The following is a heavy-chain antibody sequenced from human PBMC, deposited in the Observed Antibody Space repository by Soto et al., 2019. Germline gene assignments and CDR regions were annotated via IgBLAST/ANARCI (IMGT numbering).Heavy chain of an antibody. D-gene: IGHD1-26*01. J-gene: IGHJ6*02. CDR2: IFSNDEK. V-gene: IGHV2-26*01. CDR1: GFSLSNARMG. Sequence: QVTLKESGPVLVKPTETLTLTCTVSGFSLSNARMGVSWIRQPPGKALEWLAHIFSNDEKSYSTSLKSRLTISKDTSKSQVVLTMTNMDPVDTATYYCARIVSGGPTLGLPRVYYYGMDVWGQGTTVTVSS. CDR3: ARIVSGGPTLGLPRVYYYGMDV.